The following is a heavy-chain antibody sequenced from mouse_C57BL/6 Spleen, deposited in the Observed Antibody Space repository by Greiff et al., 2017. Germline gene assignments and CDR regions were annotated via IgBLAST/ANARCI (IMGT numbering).Heavy chain of an antibody. CDR3: ARGYCGSYFDY. CDR2: IYPGGGYT. J-gene: IGHJ2*01. Sequence: VQLVESGAELVRPGTSVKMSCKASGYTFTNYWIGWAKQRPGHGLEWIGDIYPGGGYTNYNEKFKGKATLTADKSSSTAYMQCSSLTSEDSAIYYCARGYCGSYFDYWGQGTTLTVSS. CDR1: GYTFTNYW. V-gene: IGHV1-63*01. D-gene: IGHD1-1*01.